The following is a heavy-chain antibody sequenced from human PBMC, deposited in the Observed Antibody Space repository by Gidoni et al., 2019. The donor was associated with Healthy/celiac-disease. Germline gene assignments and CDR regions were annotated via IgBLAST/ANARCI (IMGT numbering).Heavy chain of an antibody. J-gene: IGHJ5*02. V-gene: IGHV3-9*01. CDR2: ISWNSGSI. CDR1: GFTFDDYA. D-gene: IGHD3-9*01. Sequence: EVQLVESGGGLVQPGRSLRLSCAASGFTFDDYAMHWVRQAPGKGLEWVSGISWNSGSIGHADSVKGRFTISRDNAKNSLYLQMNSLRAEDTALYYCAKGYYDILRNNWFDPWGQGTLVTVSS. CDR3: AKGYYDILRNNWFDP.